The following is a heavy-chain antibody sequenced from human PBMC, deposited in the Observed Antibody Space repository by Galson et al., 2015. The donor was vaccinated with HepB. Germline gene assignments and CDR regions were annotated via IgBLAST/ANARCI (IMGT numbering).Heavy chain of an antibody. V-gene: IGHV1-69*13. CDR2: IIPIFGTA. CDR1: GGTFSSYA. Sequence: SVKVPCKASGGTFSSYAISWVRQAPGQGLEWMGGIIPIFGTANYAQKFQGRVTITADGSTSTAYMELSSLRSEDTAVYYCARRMAYYDFWSGYYPSDAFDIWGQGTMVTVSS. D-gene: IGHD3-3*01. J-gene: IGHJ3*02. CDR3: ARRMAYYDFWSGYYPSDAFDI.